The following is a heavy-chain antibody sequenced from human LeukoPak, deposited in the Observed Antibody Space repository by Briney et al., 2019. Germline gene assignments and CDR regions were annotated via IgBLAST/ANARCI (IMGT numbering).Heavy chain of an antibody. CDR2: IGSGADL. D-gene: IGHD3-16*01. J-gene: IGHJ5*02. CDR1: GFAFGVHA. Sequence: GGSLRLSCVGSGFAFGVHAMSWVRQAPGKGPEWVATIGSGADLFYAESVKGRFTISRNDPRNTVWLQMDSLRAEDTALYYCAKDWTPHNRVYDCLDAWGQGTQVTVSS. V-gene: IGHV3-23*01. CDR3: AKDWTPHNRVYDCLDA.